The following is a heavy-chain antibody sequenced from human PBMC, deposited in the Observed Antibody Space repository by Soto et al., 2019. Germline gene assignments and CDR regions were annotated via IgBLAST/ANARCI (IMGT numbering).Heavy chain of an antibody. D-gene: IGHD2-2*01. Sequence: GASVKVSCKASGYTFTSYAMHWVRQAPGQRLEWMGWINAGNGNTKYSQKFQGRVTITRDTSASTAYMELSSLRSEDTAVYYCARDQGYCSSTSCWNYGMDVWGQGTTVTVSS. CDR1: GYTFTSYA. V-gene: IGHV1-3*01. J-gene: IGHJ6*02. CDR3: ARDQGYCSSTSCWNYGMDV. CDR2: INAGNGNT.